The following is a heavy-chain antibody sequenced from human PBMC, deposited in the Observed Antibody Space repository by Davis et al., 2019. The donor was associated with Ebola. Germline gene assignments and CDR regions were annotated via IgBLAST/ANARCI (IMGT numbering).Heavy chain of an antibody. CDR2: IYSGGST. V-gene: IGHV3-66*01. J-gene: IGHJ3*02. CDR3: ARDLTFGGVIVLDAFDI. Sequence: GGSLRLSCVDSGFSFDTHWMNRVRQAPGKGLEWVSVIYSGGSTYYADSVKGRFTISRDNSKNTLYLQMNSLRAEDTAVYYCARDLTFGGVIVLDAFDIWGQGTMVTVSS. CDR1: GFSFDTHW. D-gene: IGHD3-16*02.